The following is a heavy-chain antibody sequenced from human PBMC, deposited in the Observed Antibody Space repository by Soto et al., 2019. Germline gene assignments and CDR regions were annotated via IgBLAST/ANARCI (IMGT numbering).Heavy chain of an antibody. D-gene: IGHD1-1*01. CDR3: ATANWSHHYFDP. Sequence: LSLTCAVYGGSFSGYYWTWLRQPPGKGLEWIGEINHSGSTNYNPSLKSRVTISVDTSKNQFSLKVTSVTAADTAVYYCATANWSHHYFDPWGQGTLVTVSS. V-gene: IGHV4-34*01. CDR1: GGSFSGYY. CDR2: INHSGST. J-gene: IGHJ5*02.